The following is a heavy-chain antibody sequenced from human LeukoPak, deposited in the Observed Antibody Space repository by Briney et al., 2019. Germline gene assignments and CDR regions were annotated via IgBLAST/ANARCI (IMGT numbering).Heavy chain of an antibody. V-gene: IGHV3-21*01. CDR3: ARGDIVVVPAAIPFDY. CDR1: GLTFSSYS. J-gene: IGHJ4*02. Sequence: GGSLRLSCAAPGLTFSSYSMNWVRPASGKGLGWVSSISSSSSYIYYADSVKGRFTISRDNAKNSLYLQMNSLRAEDTAVYYCARGDIVVVPAAIPFDYWGQGTLVTVSS. D-gene: IGHD2-2*01. CDR2: ISSSSSYI.